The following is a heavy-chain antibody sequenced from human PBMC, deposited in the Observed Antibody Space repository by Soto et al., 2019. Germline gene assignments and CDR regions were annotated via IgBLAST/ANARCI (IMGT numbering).Heavy chain of an antibody. J-gene: IGHJ4*02. CDR3: ARGPHVGISTS. CDR1: GFNVSSNY. CDR2: IYSGGST. V-gene: IGHV3-53*01. Sequence: GGSLRLSCAASGFNVSSNYMSWVRQAPGKGLEWLSVIYSGGSTYYAESVRGRFTISRDNSKNTLNLQMNALRVEDTAVYYCARGPHVGISTSWGQGALVTVSS. D-gene: IGHD2-2*01.